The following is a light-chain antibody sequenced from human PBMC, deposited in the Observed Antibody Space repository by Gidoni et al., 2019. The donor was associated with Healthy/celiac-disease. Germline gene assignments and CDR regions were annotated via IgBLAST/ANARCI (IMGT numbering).Light chain of an antibody. CDR2: AAS. J-gene: IGKJ5*01. Sequence: DIQLTQSPSFLSASIGDRVTITCRASQGISSYLAWYQQKPGKAPKLLIYAASTLQSGVPSRFSVSGSGTEFTLTISSLQPEDFATYYCQQLNSYPPITCGQGTRLEIK. CDR1: QGISSY. V-gene: IGKV1-9*01. CDR3: QQLNSYPPIT.